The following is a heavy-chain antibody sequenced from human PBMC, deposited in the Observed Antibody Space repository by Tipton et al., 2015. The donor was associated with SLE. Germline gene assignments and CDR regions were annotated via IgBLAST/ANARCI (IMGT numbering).Heavy chain of an antibody. V-gene: IGHV3-64*01. D-gene: IGHD3-3*01. CDR1: GFTFSHYA. J-gene: IGHJ5*02. CDR2: ISSNGDST. Sequence: GSLRLSCAASGFTFSHYAMHWVRQAPGKGLEYVSGISSNGDSTSSANSVKGRFTISRDNSKNTVFLQMGRLRAEDMAVYYCSRGGYDFWGLEDWFDLWGQGTLVTVSS. CDR3: SRGGYDFWGLEDWFDL.